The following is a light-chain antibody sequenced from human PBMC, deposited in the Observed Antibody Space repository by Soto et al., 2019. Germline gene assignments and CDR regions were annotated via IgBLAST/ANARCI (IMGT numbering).Light chain of an antibody. Sequence: PGERVTLSCRASQSVSSSYLTWYQQKPGQAPRLLIYGASTRATSIPARFSGSGSGTDFTLTISSLQPEDFAVYYCQQYHRSPPYTFGQGTKLEIK. J-gene: IGKJ2*01. V-gene: IGKV3-20*01. CDR1: QSVSSSY. CDR3: QQYHRSPPYT. CDR2: GAS.